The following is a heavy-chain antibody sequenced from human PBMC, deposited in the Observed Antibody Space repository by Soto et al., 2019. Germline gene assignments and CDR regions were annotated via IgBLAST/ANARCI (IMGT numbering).Heavy chain of an antibody. CDR2: ISSNGGST. V-gene: IGHV3-64D*06. CDR3: VKDRRASWIQLWFWVY. CDR1: GFTFSSYA. D-gene: IGHD5-18*01. J-gene: IGHJ4*02. Sequence: HPGGSLRLSCSASGFTFSSYAMHWVRQAPGKGLEYVSAISSNGGSTYYADSVKGRFTISRDNSKNTLYLQMSSLRAEDTAVYYCVKDRRASWIQLWFWVYWGQGTLVTVSS.